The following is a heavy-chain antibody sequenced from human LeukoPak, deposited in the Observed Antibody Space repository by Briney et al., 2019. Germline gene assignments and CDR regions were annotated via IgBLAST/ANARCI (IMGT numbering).Heavy chain of an antibody. D-gene: IGHD4-11*01. CDR2: IIPIFGTA. J-gene: IGHJ5*02. V-gene: IGHV1-69*06. Sequence: ASVKVSCKASGGTFSSYAISWVRQAPGQGLEWMGGIIPIFGTANYAQKFQGRVTITADKSTSTAYMELSSLRSEDTAVYYCARDAPDYKGWFDPWGQGTLVTVSS. CDR3: ARDAPDYKGWFDP. CDR1: GGTFSSYA.